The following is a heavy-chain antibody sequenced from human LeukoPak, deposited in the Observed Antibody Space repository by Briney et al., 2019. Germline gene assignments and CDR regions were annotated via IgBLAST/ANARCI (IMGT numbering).Heavy chain of an antibody. V-gene: IGHV4-39*01. J-gene: IGHJ5*01. CDR3: ARSMVRGVDWFDS. D-gene: IGHD3-10*01. CDR1: GGSISSSSYY. CDR2: IYYSGST. Sequence: SETLSLTCTVSGGSISSSSYYWGWIRQPPGKGLEWIGSIYYSGSTYYNPSLKSRVTISVDTSKNQFSLKLSSVTAADTAVYYCARSMVRGVDWFDSWGQGTLVTVSS.